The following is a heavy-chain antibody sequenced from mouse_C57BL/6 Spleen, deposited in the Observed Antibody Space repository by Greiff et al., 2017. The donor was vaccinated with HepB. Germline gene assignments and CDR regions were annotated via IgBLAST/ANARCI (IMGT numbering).Heavy chain of an antibody. D-gene: IGHD2-4*01. CDR3: ASPDYEDY. CDR1: GFNITDYY. J-gene: IGHJ2*01. V-gene: IGHV14-2*01. CDR2: IDPEDGET. Sequence: EVQVVESGAELVKPGASVKLSCTASGFNITDYYMHWVKQRTEQDLEWIGRIDPEDGETNYDPKFKGKATMTADTSSNTAYLQLSSLTSEDTAVYYCASPDYEDYWGQGTTLTVSS.